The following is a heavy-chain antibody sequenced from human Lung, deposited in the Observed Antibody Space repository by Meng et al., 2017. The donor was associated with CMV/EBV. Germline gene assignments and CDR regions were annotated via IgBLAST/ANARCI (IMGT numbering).Heavy chain of an antibody. CDR3: ARGQVQCSTINCHDYRFSGMDV. CDR1: GYTFSNYD. V-gene: IGHV1-8*01. D-gene: IGHD2/OR15-2a*01. Sequence: SXXVSRKASGYTFSNYDIIWVRQASGQGLEWVGWMNPNRGNTAYAQKFQGRVTMTRDTSTSIAYMELSSLRSGDTAVYYCARGQVQCSTINCHDYRFSGMDVWGQGTXVTVAS. J-gene: IGHJ6*02. CDR2: MNPNRGNT.